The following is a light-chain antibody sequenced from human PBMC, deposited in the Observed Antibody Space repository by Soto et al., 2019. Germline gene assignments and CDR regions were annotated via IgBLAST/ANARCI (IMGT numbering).Light chain of an antibody. J-gene: IGLJ1*01. CDR2: DVS. CDR3: TSYTTSTTYV. CDR1: SSDVGRYNF. V-gene: IGLV2-14*03. Sequence: QSVLAQPASVSGSPGQSITVSCIGTSSDVGRYNFVSWYQQHPGKAPKLVIYDVSNRPSGVSNRFSGSKSGNTASLTISGLQAEDEADYYCTSYTTSTTYVFGTGTQLTVL.